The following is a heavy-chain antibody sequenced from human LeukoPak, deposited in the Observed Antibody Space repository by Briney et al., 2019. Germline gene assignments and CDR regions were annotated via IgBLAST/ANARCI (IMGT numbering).Heavy chain of an antibody. CDR3: ARDRVMVRGVLDY. J-gene: IGHJ4*02. D-gene: IGHD3-10*01. V-gene: IGHV3-21*01. Sequence: PGGSLRLSCAASGFTFSSYSMNWVRQAPGKGLELVSSISSSSSYIYYADSVEGRFTISRDNAKNSLYLQMNSLRAEDMAVYYCARDRVMVRGVLDYWGQGTLVTVSS. CDR2: ISSSSSYI. CDR1: GFTFSSYS.